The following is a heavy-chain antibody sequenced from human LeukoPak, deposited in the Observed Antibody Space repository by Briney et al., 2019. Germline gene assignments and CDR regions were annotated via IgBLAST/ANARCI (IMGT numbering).Heavy chain of an antibody. Sequence: PSETLSLTCTVSGGSISSSSYYWSWIRQPAGKGLEWIGRIYTSGSTNYNPSLKSRVTMSVDTSKNQFSLKLSSVTAADTAVYYCARGYYDILTGYSADHAFDIWGQGTMVTVSS. CDR2: IYTSGST. CDR1: GGSISSSSYY. J-gene: IGHJ3*02. D-gene: IGHD3-9*01. V-gene: IGHV4-61*02. CDR3: ARGYYDILTGYSADHAFDI.